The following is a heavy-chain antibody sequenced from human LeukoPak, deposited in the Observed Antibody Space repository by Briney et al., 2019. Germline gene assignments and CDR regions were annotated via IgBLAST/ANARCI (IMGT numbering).Heavy chain of an antibody. Sequence: PSETLSLTCAVSGGSISSSNWWSWVRQAPGKGLEWVAVILYDGSNKYYADSVKGRFTISRDNFKNTLYLQMNSLRAEDTAVYYCAKEAARYFDTYGMDVWGQGATVTVSS. J-gene: IGHJ6*02. CDR2: ILYDGSNK. CDR1: GGSISSSN. CDR3: AKEAARYFDTYGMDV. D-gene: IGHD3-9*01. V-gene: IGHV3-30*18.